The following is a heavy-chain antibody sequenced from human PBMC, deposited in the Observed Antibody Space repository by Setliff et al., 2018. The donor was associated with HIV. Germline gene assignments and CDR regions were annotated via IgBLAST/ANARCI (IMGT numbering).Heavy chain of an antibody. Sequence: SETLSLTCAVYGGSFSNYYWSWIRQPPGKGLEWIGEINHSGSTNYSMSLWSRVTISLDASRNQFSLELISVTAADTAVYYCAGGPGTTSIDYWAQGTLVTVSS. V-gene: IGHV4-34*01. D-gene: IGHD1-26*01. CDR3: AGGPGTTSIDY. CDR2: INHSGST. J-gene: IGHJ4*02. CDR1: GGSFSNYY.